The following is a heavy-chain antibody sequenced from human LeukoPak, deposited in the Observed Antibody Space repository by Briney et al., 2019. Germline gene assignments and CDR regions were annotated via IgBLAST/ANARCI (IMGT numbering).Heavy chain of an antibody. D-gene: IGHD3-22*01. CDR1: GGSISSGGYY. V-gene: IGHV4-61*08. CDR3: ARVTGGSSGPTYFDY. Sequence: SETLSLTCTVSGGSISSGGYYWSWIRQPPGKGLEWIGYIYYSGSTNYNPSLKSRVTISVDTSKNQFSLKLSSVTAADTAVYYCARVTGGSSGPTYFDYWGQGTPVTVSS. CDR2: IYYSGST. J-gene: IGHJ4*02.